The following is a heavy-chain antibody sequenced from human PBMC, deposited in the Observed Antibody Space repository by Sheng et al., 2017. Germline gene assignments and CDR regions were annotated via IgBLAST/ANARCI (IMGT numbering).Heavy chain of an antibody. CDR2: ISGSGSFT. D-gene: IGHD4-17*01. CDR1: GFTFSNYG. J-gene: IGHJ4*02. Sequence: EVQLVESGGGLVQSGGSLRLSCAASGFTFSNYGMSWVRQAPGKGLEWVSAISGSGSFTYYADSVKGRFTISRDNSKKTLYLQMNGLRPEDTAIYYCGKSGRRGRYDYGDWVDYWGRGNP. V-gene: IGHV3-23*04. CDR3: GKSGRRGRYDYGDWVDY.